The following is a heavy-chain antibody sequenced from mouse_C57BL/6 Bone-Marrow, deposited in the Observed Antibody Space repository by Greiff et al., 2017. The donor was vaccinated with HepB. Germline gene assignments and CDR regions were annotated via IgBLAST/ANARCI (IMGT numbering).Heavy chain of an antibody. Sequence: QVQLQQPGAELVRPGSSVKLSCKASGYTFTSYWMHWVKQRPIQGLEWIGNIDPSDSETHYNQKFKDKATLTVDKSSSTAYMQLSSLTSEGCAVYYCARRVKNGYYYYFDYWGQGTTLTVSS. J-gene: IGHJ2*01. CDR2: IDPSDSET. D-gene: IGHD2-3*01. CDR3: ARRVKNGYYYYFDY. V-gene: IGHV1-52*01. CDR1: GYTFTSYW.